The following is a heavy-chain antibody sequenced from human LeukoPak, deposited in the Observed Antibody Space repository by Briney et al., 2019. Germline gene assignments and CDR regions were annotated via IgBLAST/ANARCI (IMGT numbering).Heavy chain of an antibody. D-gene: IGHD1-26*01. J-gene: IGHJ4*02. Sequence: GGSLRLSCAASGFTFSSYAMSRVRQAPGKGLEWVSAISGSGGSTYYADSVKGRFTISRDNSKNTLYLQMNSLRAEDTAVYYCANDGYTYSGRIMDYWGQGTLVTVSS. CDR1: GFTFSSYA. CDR3: ANDGYTYSGRIMDY. V-gene: IGHV3-23*01. CDR2: ISGSGGST.